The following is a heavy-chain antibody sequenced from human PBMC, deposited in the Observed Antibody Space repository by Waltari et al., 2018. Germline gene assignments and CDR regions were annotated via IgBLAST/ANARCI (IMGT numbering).Heavy chain of an antibody. J-gene: IGHJ6*02. CDR2: IYPGDSGT. V-gene: IGHV5-51*01. Sequence: EVQLVQSGAEVKKPGESLKISCKGSGYSFTSYWIGWVRQMPGKGLEWMGFIYPGDSGTRYSPPFQGQVTISADKSSSTAYLQWSSLKASDTAMYYCARFQSGHGAVAGTFVGPMDVWGQGTTVTVSS. CDR1: GYSFTSYW. D-gene: IGHD6-19*01. CDR3: ARFQSGHGAVAGTFVGPMDV.